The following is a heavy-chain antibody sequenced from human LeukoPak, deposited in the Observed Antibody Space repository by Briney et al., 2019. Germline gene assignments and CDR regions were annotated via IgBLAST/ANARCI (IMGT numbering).Heavy chain of an antibody. V-gene: IGHV4-31*03. Sequence: SETLSLTCTVSGGSISSGGYFWSWVRQHPGKGLEWIGYISNSGSTSYNPSLKSRVTLSVDTSKNQFSLKLSSVTAADTAVYYCARAVNWNAFEYWGQGTLVPVSS. CDR3: ARAVNWNAFEY. D-gene: IGHD1-1*01. J-gene: IGHJ4*02. CDR2: ISNSGST. CDR1: GGSISSGGYF.